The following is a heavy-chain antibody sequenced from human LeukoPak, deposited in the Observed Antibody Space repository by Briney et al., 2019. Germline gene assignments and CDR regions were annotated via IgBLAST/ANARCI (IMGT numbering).Heavy chain of an antibody. Sequence: SETLSLTCAVSGYSISSGYYWGWIRQPPGKGLEWIGSIYHSGSTYYNPSLKSRVSISIDTSKNQFSLQLSSVTAADTAVYYCARDRDSSGLRDFDLWGRGTLVTVSA. CDR1: GYSISSGYY. D-gene: IGHD3-22*01. CDR2: IYHSGST. CDR3: ARDRDSSGLRDFDL. V-gene: IGHV4-38-2*02. J-gene: IGHJ2*01.